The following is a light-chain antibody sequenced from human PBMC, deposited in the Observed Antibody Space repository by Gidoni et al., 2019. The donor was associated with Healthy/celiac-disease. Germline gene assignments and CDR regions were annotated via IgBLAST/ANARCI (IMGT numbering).Light chain of an antibody. CDR3: QQYYSTPWT. V-gene: IGKV4-1*01. CDR1: QRVLYSSNNRNY. Sequence: DIVMTQSPASMAVSLGERATINCKSSQRVLYSSNNRNYLAWYQQKPGQPPKLRSYWAATRESGVPDRFSGSGSGTDFTLTISSLQAEDVAVYYCQQYYSTPWTFGQGTKVEIK. J-gene: IGKJ1*01. CDR2: WAA.